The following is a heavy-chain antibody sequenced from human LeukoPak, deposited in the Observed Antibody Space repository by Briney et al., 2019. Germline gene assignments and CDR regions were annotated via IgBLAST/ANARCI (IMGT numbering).Heavy chain of an antibody. CDR3: ASTIAARPPAVAFDI. Sequence: GESLQISCKGSGYSFTSYWIGWVRPMPGKGLEWMGIIYPGDSDTRYSPSFQGQVTISADKSISTAYLQWSSLKASDTAMYYCASTIAARPPAVAFDIWGQGTMVTVSS. CDR2: IYPGDSDT. D-gene: IGHD6-6*01. J-gene: IGHJ3*02. CDR1: GYSFTSYW. V-gene: IGHV5-51*01.